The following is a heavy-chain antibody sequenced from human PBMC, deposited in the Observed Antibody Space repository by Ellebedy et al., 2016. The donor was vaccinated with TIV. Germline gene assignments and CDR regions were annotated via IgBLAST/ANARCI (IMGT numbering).Heavy chain of an antibody. CDR3: ARGYYGSGAYNWFDP. CDR1: GGSISSYY. J-gene: IGHJ5*02. CDR2: IYYSGST. Sequence: SETLSLXCTVSGGSISSYYWSWIRQPPGKGLEWIGYIYYSGSTNYNPSLKSRVTISVDTSKNQFSLKLSSVTAADTAVYYCARGYYGSGAYNWFDPWGQGTLVTVSS. D-gene: IGHD3-10*01. V-gene: IGHV4-59*01.